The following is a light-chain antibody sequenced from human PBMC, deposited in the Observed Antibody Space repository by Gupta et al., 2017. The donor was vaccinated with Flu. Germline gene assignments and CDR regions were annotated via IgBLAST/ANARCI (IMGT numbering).Light chain of an antibody. CDR2: NNN. J-gene: IGLJ3*02. Sequence: QSMVTQPPSASGTPGQRVTISCSGSNSNIESNYVHWYQQLPGAAPKLLVYNNNQRPSGVPDRFSGSKSGTSASLAINGLRSEDEADYYRATWDNRLSGPVFGGGTKVTVL. V-gene: IGLV1-47*01. CDR1: NSNIESNY. CDR3: ATWDNRLSGPV.